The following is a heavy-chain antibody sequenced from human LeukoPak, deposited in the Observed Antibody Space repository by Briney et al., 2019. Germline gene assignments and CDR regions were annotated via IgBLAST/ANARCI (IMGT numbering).Heavy chain of an antibody. V-gene: IGHV4-31*03. Sequence: SQTLSLTCSVSGGSISSGGYYWSWIRQHPGKGLEWIGYIYYSGSTYYNPSLKSRVTISVDTSKNQFSLKLSSVTAADTAVYYCARGYDSSGYRYWGQGTLVTVSS. J-gene: IGHJ4*02. D-gene: IGHD3-22*01. CDR3: ARGYDSSGYRY. CDR2: IYYSGST. CDR1: GGSISSGGYY.